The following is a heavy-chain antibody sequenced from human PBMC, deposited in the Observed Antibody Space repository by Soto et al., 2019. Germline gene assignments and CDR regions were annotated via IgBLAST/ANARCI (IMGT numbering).Heavy chain of an antibody. J-gene: IGHJ4*02. CDR2: ISGSGGST. CDR3: AKSSMIVVVSLDY. V-gene: IGHV3-23*01. CDR1: GFTFSSYA. Sequence: GGSLRLSCAASGFTFSSYAMSRVRQAPGKGLEWVSAISGSGGSTYYADSVKGRFTISRDNSKNTLYLQMNSLRAEDTAVYYCAKSSMIVVVSLDYWGQGTLVTVSS. D-gene: IGHD3-22*01.